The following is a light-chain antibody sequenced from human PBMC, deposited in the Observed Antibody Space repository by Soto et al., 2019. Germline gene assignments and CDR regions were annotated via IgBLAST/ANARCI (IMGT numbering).Light chain of an antibody. Sequence: DIQMTQSPSTLSASVGDRVTITCRAGQSISVWLAWYQQKPGKAPKLLIFDASSLESGVPSRFSGSGSGTDFTFTISSLQPEDIATYYCQQYDNLPITFGQGTRLEIK. V-gene: IGKV1-5*01. CDR1: QSISVW. CDR3: QQYDNLPIT. CDR2: DAS. J-gene: IGKJ5*01.